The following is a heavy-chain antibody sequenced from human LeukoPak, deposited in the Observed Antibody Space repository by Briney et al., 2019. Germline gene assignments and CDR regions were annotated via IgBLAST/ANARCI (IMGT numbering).Heavy chain of an antibody. Sequence: GGSLRLSCAASGFTFSDYYMSWIRQAPGKGQEWVSYISSSGSTIYYADSVKGRFTISRDNAKNSLYLQMNSLRAEDTAVYYCARGPATGLYYYYYMDVWGKGTTVTVSS. CDR1: GFTFSDYY. D-gene: IGHD1-1*01. CDR2: ISSSGSTI. CDR3: ARGPATGLYYYYYMDV. J-gene: IGHJ6*03. V-gene: IGHV3-11*04.